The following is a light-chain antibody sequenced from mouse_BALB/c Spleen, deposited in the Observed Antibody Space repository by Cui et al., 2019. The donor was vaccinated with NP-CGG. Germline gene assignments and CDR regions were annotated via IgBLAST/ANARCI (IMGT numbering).Light chain of an antibody. CDR1: TGAITTSNY. CDR2: GTN. CDR3: ALWYSNHWV. V-gene: IGLV1*01. J-gene: IGLJ1*01. Sequence: QAVVTQESALTTSPGETVTLTCRSSTGAITTSNYANWVQEKPDHLFTGLIGGTNNRPPGMPARFSGSLIGDKAALTITGAQTEDEAMYFCALWYSNHWVFGGGTKLTVL.